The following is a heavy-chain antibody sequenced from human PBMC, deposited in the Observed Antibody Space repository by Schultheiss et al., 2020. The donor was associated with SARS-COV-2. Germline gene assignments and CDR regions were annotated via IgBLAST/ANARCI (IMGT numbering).Heavy chain of an antibody. J-gene: IGHJ5*02. Sequence: SGPTLVKPTQTLTLTCTFSGFSLRTSGVGVGWIRQPPGKALEWLALIYWNDDKRYSPSLKSRLTISKDTSKNQVVLTMTNMDPVDTATYYCAHNIPPFTFDPWGQGTLVTVSS. V-gene: IGHV2-5*01. CDR2: IYWNDDK. CDR3: AHNIPPFTFDP. D-gene: IGHD3-16*01. CDR1: GFSLRTSGVG.